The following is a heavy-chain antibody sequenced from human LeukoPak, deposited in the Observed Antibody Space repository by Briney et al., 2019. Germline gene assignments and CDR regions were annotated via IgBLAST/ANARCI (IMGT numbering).Heavy chain of an antibody. CDR2: IGYTGDST. V-gene: IGHV3-23*01. Sequence: GGSLRLSCAASGFTFSDYYMSWIRQAPGKGLEWVSGIGYTGDSTFYADSVKGRFTVSRDSSKNTLFLHMNSLRAEDTALYYCAKSPTVDAAFDIWGQGTMVTVSS. CDR3: AKSPTVDAAFDI. CDR1: GFTFSDYY. J-gene: IGHJ3*02. D-gene: IGHD4-23*01.